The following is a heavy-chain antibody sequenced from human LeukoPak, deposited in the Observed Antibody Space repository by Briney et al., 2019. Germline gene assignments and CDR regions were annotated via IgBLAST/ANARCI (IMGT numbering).Heavy chain of an antibody. Sequence: GGSLRLSCAASGFTFSSYAMSWVRQAPGKGLEWVSAISGSGGSTYCADSVKGRFTISRDNSKNTLYLQMNSLRAEDTAVYYCAKLGGGYYDSSGYWGQGTLVTVSS. V-gene: IGHV3-23*01. CDR2: ISGSGGST. CDR3: AKLGGGYYDSSGY. J-gene: IGHJ4*02. CDR1: GFTFSSYA. D-gene: IGHD3-22*01.